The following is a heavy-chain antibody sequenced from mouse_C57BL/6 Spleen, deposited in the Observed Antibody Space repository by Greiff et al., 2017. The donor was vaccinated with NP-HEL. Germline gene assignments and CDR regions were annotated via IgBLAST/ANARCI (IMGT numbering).Heavy chain of an antibody. J-gene: IGHJ3*01. CDR1: GYTFTSYW. Sequence: VQLQQPGAELVMPGASVKLSCKASGYTFTSYWMHWVKQRPGPGLEWIGEIDPSDSYTNYNQKFKGKSTLTVDKSSSTGYMQLSSLTSEDSAVYYCASSESLYDGNCLFAYWGQGTLVTVSA. CDR2: IDPSDSYT. V-gene: IGHV1-69*01. D-gene: IGHD2-1*01. CDR3: ASSESLYDGNCLFAY.